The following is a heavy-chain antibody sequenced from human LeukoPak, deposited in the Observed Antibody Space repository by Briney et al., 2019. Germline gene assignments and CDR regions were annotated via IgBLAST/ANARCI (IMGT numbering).Heavy chain of an antibody. V-gene: IGHV4-4*07. CDR2: IYTSGST. CDR1: GGSINSYY. J-gene: IGHJ4*02. Sequence: PSETLSLTCTVSGGSINSYYWSWIRQPAGKGLEWIGRIYTSGSTNYNPSLKSRVTISLDKSKNQFSLHLSSVTAADTAVYYCASAPLRYCSGGSCYSDFDYWGQGTLVTVSS. D-gene: IGHD2-15*01. CDR3: ASAPLRYCSGGSCYSDFDY.